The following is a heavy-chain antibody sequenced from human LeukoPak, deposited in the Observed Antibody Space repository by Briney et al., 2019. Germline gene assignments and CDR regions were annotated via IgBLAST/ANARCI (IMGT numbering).Heavy chain of an antibody. J-gene: IGHJ5*02. V-gene: IGHV1-8*01. Sequence: ASVKVSCKASGYTFTSYDINWVRQATGQGLEWVGWMNPNSGNTGYAQKFQGRVTMTRNTSISTAYMELSSLRSEDTAVYYCARASGGWYTGNWFDPWGQGTLVTVSS. CDR1: GYTFTSYD. CDR2: MNPNSGNT. D-gene: IGHD6-19*01. CDR3: ARASGGWYTGNWFDP.